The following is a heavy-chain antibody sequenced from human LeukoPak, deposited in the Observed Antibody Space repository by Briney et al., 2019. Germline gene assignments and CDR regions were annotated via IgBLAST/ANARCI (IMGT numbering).Heavy chain of an antibody. V-gene: IGHV4-39*01. D-gene: IGHD6-19*01. Sequence: SETLSLTCTVSGGSISSSSYYWGWIRQPPGKGLEWIGSIYYSGSTYYNPSLKSRVTISVDTSKNQFSLKLSSVTAADTAVYYCARHSTVAGKIDYWGQGTLVTVSS. CDR1: GGSISSSSYY. J-gene: IGHJ4*02. CDR2: IYYSGST. CDR3: ARHSTVAGKIDY.